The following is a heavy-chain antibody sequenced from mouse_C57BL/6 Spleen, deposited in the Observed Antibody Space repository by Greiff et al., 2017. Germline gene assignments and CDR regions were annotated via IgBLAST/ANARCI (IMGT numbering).Heavy chain of an antibody. Sequence: QVQLQQPGAELVRPGTSVKLSCKASGYTFTSYWMHWVKQRPGQGLEWIGVIDPSDSYTNYNQKFKGKATLTVDTSSSTAYMQLSSLTSEDSAVYYTARGDNSAMGYWGQGTSVTVSS. V-gene: IGHV1-59*01. CDR1: GYTFTSYW. CDR3: ARGDNSAMGY. J-gene: IGHJ4*01. CDR2: IDPSDSYT.